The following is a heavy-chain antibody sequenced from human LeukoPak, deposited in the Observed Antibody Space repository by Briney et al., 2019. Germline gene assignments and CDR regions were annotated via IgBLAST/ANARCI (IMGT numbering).Heavy chain of an antibody. CDR1: GFTFSAYN. Sequence: GGSLRLSCVASGFTFSAYNLNWVRQAPGKGLERVAAISSSGTAIYYADSVKGRFTISRDNAQNSLYLQMDSLRAEDTAVYYCARIWSTPVWSGYYYYYHGMDVWGQGTTVTVSS. CDR2: ISSSGTAI. J-gene: IGHJ6*02. V-gene: IGHV3-21*01. D-gene: IGHD3-3*01. CDR3: ARIWSTPVWSGYYYYYHGMDV.